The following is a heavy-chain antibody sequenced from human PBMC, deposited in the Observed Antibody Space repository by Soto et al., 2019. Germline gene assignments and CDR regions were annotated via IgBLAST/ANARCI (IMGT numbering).Heavy chain of an antibody. CDR1: GGSFSGYY. CDR3: ARGLSLSSSWSYYYMDV. J-gene: IGHJ6*03. D-gene: IGHD6-13*01. CDR2: INHSGST. Sequence: QVQLQQWGAGLLKPSETLSLTCAVYGGSFSGYYWSWIRQPPGKGLEWMGEINHSGSTKYNPALRSRVAISVDTSKHQFSLKLGSVTAADTAVYYCARGLSLSSSWSYYYMDVWGKGTTVTVSS. V-gene: IGHV4-34*01.